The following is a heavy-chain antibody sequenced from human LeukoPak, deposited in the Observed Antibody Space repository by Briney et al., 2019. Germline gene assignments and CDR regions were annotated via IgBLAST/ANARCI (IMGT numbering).Heavy chain of an antibody. CDR3: ARDLRAFRAGVYYFDY. Sequence: GRSLRLSCAASGFTFSSYGMHWVRQAQGKGLEWVAVIWYDGSNKYYADSVKGRFTISRDNSKNTLYLQMNSLRAEDTAVYYCARDLRAFRAGVYYFDYWGQGTLVTVSS. D-gene: IGHD5/OR15-5a*01. CDR1: GFTFSSYG. CDR2: IWYDGSNK. V-gene: IGHV3-33*01. J-gene: IGHJ4*02.